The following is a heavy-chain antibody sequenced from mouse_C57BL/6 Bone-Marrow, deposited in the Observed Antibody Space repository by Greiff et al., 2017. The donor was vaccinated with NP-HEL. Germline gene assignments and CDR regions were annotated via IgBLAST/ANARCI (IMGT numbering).Heavy chain of an antibody. CDR2: INPYNGGT. CDR3: GRSNWLAWFAY. CDR1: GYTFTDYY. D-gene: IGHD4-1*01. Sequence: EVKLMESGPVLVKPGASVKMSCKASGYTFTDYYMNWVKQSHGKSLEWIGVINPYNGGTSYNQKFKGKATLTVDKSSSTAYMELNSLTSEDAAVYYCGRSNWLAWFAYWGQGTLVTVSA. J-gene: IGHJ3*01. V-gene: IGHV1-19*01.